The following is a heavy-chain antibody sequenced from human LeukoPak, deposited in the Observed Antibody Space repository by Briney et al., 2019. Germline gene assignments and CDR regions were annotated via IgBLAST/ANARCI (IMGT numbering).Heavy chain of an antibody. CDR1: GGSISSYY. CDR3: ARVRTGWIQLREYWFDT. V-gene: IGHV4-59*01. J-gene: IGHJ5*02. D-gene: IGHD5-18*01. Sequence: SETLSLTCTVSGGSISSYYWSWIRQPPGKGLEWIGYIYYSGSTNYNPSLKSRVTISVDTSKNQFSLKLSSVTAADTAVYYCARVRTGWIQLREYWFDTWGQGNRVTVSS. CDR2: IYYSGST.